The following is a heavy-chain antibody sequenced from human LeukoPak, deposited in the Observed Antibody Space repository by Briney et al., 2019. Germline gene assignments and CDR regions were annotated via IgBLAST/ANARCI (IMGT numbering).Heavy chain of an antibody. CDR2: ISAYNGNP. CDR3: VRDPSYIVVVSSTVTGFDP. V-gene: IGHV1-18*01. CDR1: GYTFTSYG. D-gene: IGHD2-2*01. Sequence: GASVNVSCKASGYTFTSYGISWVRQAPGQGLEWIGWISAYNGNPNHAQKLQCRVTMTTDTSTSTAYMELRSLRSDDTAVYYCVRDPSYIVVVSSTVTGFDPWGQGNLVTVSS. J-gene: IGHJ5*02.